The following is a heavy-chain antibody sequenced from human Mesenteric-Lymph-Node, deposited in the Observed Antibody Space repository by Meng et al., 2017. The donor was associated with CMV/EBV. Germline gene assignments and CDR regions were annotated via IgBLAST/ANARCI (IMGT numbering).Heavy chain of an antibody. CDR1: GFTFSRYA. V-gene: IGHV3-23*03. J-gene: IGHJ6*02. D-gene: IGHD3-9*01. CDR3: AKGFDMLTEYYYGMDV. Sequence: GESLKISCAASGFTFSRYAMIWVRQAPGKGLEWVSLIYGGSSSTYYADSVQGRFAISRDNADNMLYLQMSSLRADDTAVYYCAKGFDMLTEYYYGMDVWGQGTTVTVSS. CDR2: IYGGSSST.